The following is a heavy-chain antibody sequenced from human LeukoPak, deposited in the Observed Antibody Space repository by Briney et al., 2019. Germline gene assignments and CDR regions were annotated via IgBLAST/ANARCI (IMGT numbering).Heavy chain of an antibody. Sequence: SDTLSLTCAVSGYSISSSNWWGWIRQPPGKGLEWIGYIYYSGSSNYNPSLKSRVTMSVDTSKNQFSLKLSSVTAADTAVYYCARVVVVTAAREAYYYYYYMDVWGKGTTVTVSS. CDR1: GYSISSSNW. V-gene: IGHV4-28*03. J-gene: IGHJ6*03. CDR3: ARVVVVTAAREAYYYYYYMDV. CDR2: IYYSGSS. D-gene: IGHD2-21*02.